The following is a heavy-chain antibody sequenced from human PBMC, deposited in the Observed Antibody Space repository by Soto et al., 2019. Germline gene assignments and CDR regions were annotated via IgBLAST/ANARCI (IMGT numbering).Heavy chain of an antibody. V-gene: IGHV3-21*02. Sequence: EVQLVESGGGLVKPGESLRLSCAASGFTFSHYMMNWVRQAPGKGLEWVSLISSRTSHIYYADSVKGRFTVSRDDAKNSLFLQMNSLRAEDTAVYYCARDSKAYYDSSGYPDAFDIWGHGTVVTVSS. CDR3: ARDSKAYYDSSGYPDAFDI. CDR1: GFTFSHYM. CDR2: ISSRTSHI. J-gene: IGHJ3*02. D-gene: IGHD3-22*01.